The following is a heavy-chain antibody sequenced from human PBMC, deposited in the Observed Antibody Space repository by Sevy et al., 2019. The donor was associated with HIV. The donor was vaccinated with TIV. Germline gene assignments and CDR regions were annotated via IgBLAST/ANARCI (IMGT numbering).Heavy chain of an antibody. CDR3: ASSDATSRFGYYYFAMDF. D-gene: IGHD3-22*01. J-gene: IGHJ6*02. CDR1: GFTFNTYN. V-gene: IGHV3-48*02. CDR2: ISYTSTTI. Sequence: GESLRLSCAVSGFTFNTYNMNWVRQAPGKGLEWVSYISYTSTTIYYADSVRGRFTISRDNAKNTLYLQMNSLRDEDTAVYYCASSDATSRFGYYYFAMDFWGQGTSVTVSS.